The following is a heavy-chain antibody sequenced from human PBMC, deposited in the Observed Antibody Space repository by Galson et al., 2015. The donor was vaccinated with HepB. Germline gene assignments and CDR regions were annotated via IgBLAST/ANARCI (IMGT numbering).Heavy chain of an antibody. Sequence: SLRLSCAASGFTFSSYWMSWVRQAPGKGLEWVANIKQDGSEKYYVDSVKGRFTISRDNAKNSLYLQMNSLRAEDTAVYYCASDLSSGYAFDIWGQGTMVTVSS. V-gene: IGHV3-7*01. D-gene: IGHD3-22*01. J-gene: IGHJ3*02. CDR3: ASDLSSGYAFDI. CDR2: IKQDGSEK. CDR1: GFTFSSYW.